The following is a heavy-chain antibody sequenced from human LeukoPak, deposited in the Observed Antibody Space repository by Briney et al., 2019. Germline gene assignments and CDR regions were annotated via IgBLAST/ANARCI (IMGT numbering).Heavy chain of an antibody. CDR2: INHSGST. D-gene: IGHD2-2*01. J-gene: IGHJ4*02. V-gene: IGHV4-34*01. CDR1: GGSFSGYY. Sequence: SETLSLTCAVYGGSFSGYYWSWIRQPPGKGLEWIGEINHSGSTNYNPSLKSRVTISVDTSKNQFSLKLSSVTAADTAVYYCARRWRYCSSTSCYVYYLDYWGQGTLVTVSS. CDR3: ARRWRYCSSTSCYVYYLDY.